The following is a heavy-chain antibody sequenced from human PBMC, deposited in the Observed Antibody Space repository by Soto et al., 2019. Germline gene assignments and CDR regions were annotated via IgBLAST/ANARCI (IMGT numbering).Heavy chain of an antibody. J-gene: IGHJ4*02. D-gene: IGHD3-22*01. V-gene: IGHV3-23*01. CDR3: AKDLSSEYYYDSSGYTEVDY. CDR2: ISGSGGST. CDR1: GFTFSSYP. Sequence: GGSLRLSCAASGFTFSSYPMSWVRQAPGKGLEWVSAISGSGGSTYYADSVKGRFTISRDNSKNTLYLQMNSLRAEDTAVYYCAKDLSSEYYYDSSGYTEVDYWGQGTLVTAPQ.